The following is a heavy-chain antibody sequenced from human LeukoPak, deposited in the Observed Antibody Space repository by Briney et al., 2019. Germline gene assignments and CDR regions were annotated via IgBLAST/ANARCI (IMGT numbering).Heavy chain of an antibody. CDR3: AGRRSSGWYAY. D-gene: IGHD6-19*01. CDR1: GFTVSSNY. J-gene: IGHJ4*02. V-gene: IGHV3-53*01. Sequence: GGSLRLSCATSGFTVSSNYMSWVRQAPGKGLEWVAVIYDSGTTYYADSVKGRFLIFRDTSKNTVDLQMNSLRVEDTAVYYCAGRRSSGWYAYWGQGTLVTVSS. CDR2: IYDSGTT.